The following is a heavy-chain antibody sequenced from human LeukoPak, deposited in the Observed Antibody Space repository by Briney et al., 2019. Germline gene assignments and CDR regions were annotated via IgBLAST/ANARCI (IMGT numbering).Heavy chain of an antibody. Sequence: SETLSLTRTVSSGSISSYYWSWIRQPPGKGLEWIGYIYYSGTTNYDPSLKSRVTISGDTSKNQFSLKLSSVTAADTAVYYCARGPPAGYYDSSAYPAWYFDLWGRGTLVTVSS. V-gene: IGHV4-59*01. J-gene: IGHJ2*01. D-gene: IGHD3-22*01. CDR2: IYYSGTT. CDR3: ARGPPAGYYDSSAYPAWYFDL. CDR1: SGSISSYY.